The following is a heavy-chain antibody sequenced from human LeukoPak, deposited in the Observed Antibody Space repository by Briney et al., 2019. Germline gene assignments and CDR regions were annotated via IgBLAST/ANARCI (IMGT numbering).Heavy chain of an antibody. CDR1: EFTFSSYN. CDR2: ISTSSSYI. J-gene: IGHJ4*02. Sequence: SGGSLRLSCKASEFTFSSYNMNWVRQAPGKGLEWVSSISTSSSYIYYADSVRGRFTISRDNAKNSLYLQMNSLRAEDTAVYYCARGPGGYCSSTSCLEVYYWGQGTLVTVSS. CDR3: ARGPGGYCSSTSCLEVYY. D-gene: IGHD2-2*01. V-gene: IGHV3-21*01.